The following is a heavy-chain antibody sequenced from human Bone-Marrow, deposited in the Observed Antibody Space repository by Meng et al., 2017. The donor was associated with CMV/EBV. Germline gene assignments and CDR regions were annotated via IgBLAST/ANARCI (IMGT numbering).Heavy chain of an antibody. D-gene: IGHD1-26*01. Sequence: EVQLLESGGGLVQPGGFLRLSCAASGFTFSSYAMSWVRQASGKGLEWVSAICGSGGSTYYADSVKGRFTISRDNSKKTLYLQMNSLRAEDTAVYYCARDKGCGRYFDYWGQGTLVTVSS. V-gene: IGHV3-23*01. CDR3: ARDKGCGRYFDY. CDR2: ICGSGGST. CDR1: GFTFSSYA. J-gene: IGHJ4*02.